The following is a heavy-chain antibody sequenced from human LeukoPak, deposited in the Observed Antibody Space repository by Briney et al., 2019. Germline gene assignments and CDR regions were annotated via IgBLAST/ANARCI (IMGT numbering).Heavy chain of an antibody. CDR1: GGSFSGYY. V-gene: IGHV4-34*01. CDR3: AGGGRRITISGVVIPYYFDY. Sequence: NPSETLSLTCAVYGGSFSGYYWSWIRQPPRKGLEWIGEINHSGSTNYNPSLKSRVTISVDTSKNQFSLKLSSVTAADTAVYYCAGGGRRITISGVVIPYYFDYWGQGTLVTVSS. J-gene: IGHJ4*02. D-gene: IGHD3-3*01. CDR2: INHSGST.